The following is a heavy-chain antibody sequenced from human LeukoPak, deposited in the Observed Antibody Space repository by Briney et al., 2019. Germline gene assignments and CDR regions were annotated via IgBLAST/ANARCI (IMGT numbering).Heavy chain of an antibody. J-gene: IGHJ4*02. CDR1: VFTFPIST. CDR3: AAPSRRQLDY. CDR2: IVVGSGNT. Sequence: TSVKFSCKASVFTFPISTVRWVRHARGPRLEWIGWIVVGSGNTNYAQKFQERVTITRDTSTSTAYMELSSLRSEDTALYYCAAPSRRQLDYWGQGTLVTVSS. V-gene: IGHV1-58*01. D-gene: IGHD5-18*01.